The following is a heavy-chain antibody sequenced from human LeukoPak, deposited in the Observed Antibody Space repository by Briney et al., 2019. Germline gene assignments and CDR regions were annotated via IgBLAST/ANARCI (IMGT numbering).Heavy chain of an antibody. Sequence: SQTLSLTCTVSGGSISSGSYYWSWIRQPAGKGLEWIGRIYTSGSTNYNPSLKSRVTISVDTSKNQFSLKLSSVTAADTAVYYCASSHFWSGIPSDYWGQGTLVTVSS. J-gene: IGHJ4*02. CDR2: IYTSGST. D-gene: IGHD3-3*02. CDR1: GGSISSGSYY. CDR3: ASSHFWSGIPSDY. V-gene: IGHV4-61*02.